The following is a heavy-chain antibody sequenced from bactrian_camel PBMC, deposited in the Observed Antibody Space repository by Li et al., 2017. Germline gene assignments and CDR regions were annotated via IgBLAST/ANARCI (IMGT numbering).Heavy chain of an antibody. CDR1: GFTFDDDVR. CDR2: ITGYGRT. J-gene: IGHJ6*01. CDR3: AAEDEPICVLSGLLTRRTYRS. D-gene: IGHD3*01. V-gene: IGHV3S55*01. Sequence: HVQLVESGGGSVQAGGSLTLSCTASGFTFDDDVRMAWYRRAPGRECELVSTITGYGRTYYSDSVKGRFTISQDNTKNAAYLQMNSLKPEDTAMYYCAAEDEPICVLSGLLTRRTYRSWGQGTQVTVS.